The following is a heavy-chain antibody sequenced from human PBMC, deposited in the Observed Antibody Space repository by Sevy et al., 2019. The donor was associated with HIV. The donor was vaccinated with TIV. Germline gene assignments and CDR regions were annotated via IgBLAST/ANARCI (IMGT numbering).Heavy chain of an antibody. CDR1: GYTFTGYY. CDR3: AREGGYCSSTSCYSGYAFDY. D-gene: IGHD2-2*02. J-gene: IGHJ4*02. CDR2: INPNSGGT. Sequence: ASVKVSCKASGYTFTGYYMHWVRQAPGQGLEWMGWINPNSGGTNYAQKFQGWVTMTRDTSISTAYMELSRLRSDDMAVYYCAREGGYCSSTSCYSGYAFDYWGQGTLVTVSS. V-gene: IGHV1-2*04.